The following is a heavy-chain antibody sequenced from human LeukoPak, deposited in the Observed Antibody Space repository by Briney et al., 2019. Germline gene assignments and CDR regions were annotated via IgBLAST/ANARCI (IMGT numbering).Heavy chain of an antibody. CDR1: GYTFTTYG. D-gene: IGHD6-13*01. J-gene: IGHJ6*02. CDR3: ARMTYSSSWYYYYGMDV. CDR2: ISAYNGNT. V-gene: IGHV1-18*01. Sequence: GASVKVSCKASGYTFTTYGITWVRQAPGQGLEWMGWISAYNGNTNYAQKLQGRVSMTTDTSTSTAYVELRSLRSDDTAVYYCARMTYSSSWYYYYGMDVWGQGTTVTVSS.